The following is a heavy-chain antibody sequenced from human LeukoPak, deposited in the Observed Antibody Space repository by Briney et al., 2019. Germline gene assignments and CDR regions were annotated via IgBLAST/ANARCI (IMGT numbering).Heavy chain of an antibody. D-gene: IGHD3-22*01. J-gene: IGHJ4*02. V-gene: IGHV3-23*01. CDR3: AKSYYDSSGYYPRYFDH. Sequence: GGSLRLSCAASGFSFSNYAMDWVRQAPGKGLEWVSAMSGSGRTTYYADSVKGRFTISRDNSKNTLYLQMNSLRAEDTAVYYRAKSYYDSSGYYPRYFDHWGRGTLVTVSS. CDR1: GFSFSNYA. CDR2: MSGSGRTT.